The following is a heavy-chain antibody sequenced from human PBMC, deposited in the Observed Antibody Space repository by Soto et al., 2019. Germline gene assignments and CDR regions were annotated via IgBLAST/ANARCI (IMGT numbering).Heavy chain of an antibody. Sequence: QVQLVQSGAEVKKPGASVKVSCKASGGTFSSYAISWVRQAPVQGLEWMGGIIPIFGTANYAQKFQGRVTITADKSTITAYMELSSLRSEDTAVYYCTASSSSGDWFDPWGKGTLVTVSS. J-gene: IGHJ5*02. CDR3: TASSSSGDWFDP. D-gene: IGHD6-6*01. V-gene: IGHV1-69*06. CDR1: GGTFSSYA. CDR2: IIPIFGTA.